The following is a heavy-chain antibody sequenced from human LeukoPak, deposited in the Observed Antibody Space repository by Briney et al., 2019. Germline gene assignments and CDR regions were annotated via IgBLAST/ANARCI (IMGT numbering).Heavy chain of an antibody. Sequence: SETLSLTCTVSGASISSYYWSWIRQPPGKGLEWIGDIYYSGSIKYNPSLKSRVTMSVDTSKNQFSLKLSSVTAADTAIYYCARNAGYSDLNYWGQGVLVTVSS. CDR2: IYYSGSI. D-gene: IGHD3-22*01. CDR3: ARNAGYSDLNY. J-gene: IGHJ4*02. CDR1: GASISSYY. V-gene: IGHV4-59*01.